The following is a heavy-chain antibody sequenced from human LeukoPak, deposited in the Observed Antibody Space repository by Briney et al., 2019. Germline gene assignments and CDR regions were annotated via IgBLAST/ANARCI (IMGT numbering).Heavy chain of an antibody. Sequence: SETLSLTCAVYGGSFSGYYWSWIRQPPGKGLEWIGEINHSGSTNYNPSLKSRVTISVDTSKTQFSLKLSSVTAADTAVYYCARRRYDYVWGSYPTHFDYWGQGTLVTVSS. J-gene: IGHJ4*02. CDR3: ARRRYDYVWGSYPTHFDY. CDR1: GGSFSGYY. CDR2: INHSGST. V-gene: IGHV4-34*01. D-gene: IGHD3-16*02.